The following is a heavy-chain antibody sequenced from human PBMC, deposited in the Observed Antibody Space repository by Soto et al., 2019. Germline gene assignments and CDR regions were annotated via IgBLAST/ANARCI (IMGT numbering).Heavy chain of an antibody. Sequence: GESLRLSCAASGFTFSSNWMQWVRQAPGKGLVWVSRINNDGSGTSYSDSVKGRFTISRDNAKNTLYLQMDSLRAEDTAVYYCTRRNRPSYTSDYWGQGTLVTVSS. CDR1: GFTFSSNW. CDR2: INNDGSGT. CDR3: TRRNRPSYTSDY. J-gene: IGHJ4*02. D-gene: IGHD4-4*01. V-gene: IGHV3-74*01.